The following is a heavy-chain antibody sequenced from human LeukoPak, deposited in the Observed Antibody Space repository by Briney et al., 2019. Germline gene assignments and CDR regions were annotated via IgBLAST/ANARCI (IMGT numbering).Heavy chain of an antibody. D-gene: IGHD1-1*01. V-gene: IGHV3-23*01. CDR2: ISDSGDST. Sequence: GGSLRLSCVASGFTFRNFAMSWVRQAPGKGLEWVSVISDSGDSTVYADSMKGRFTISRDNSKNTLYLQMNSLRDEDTAVYYCARDLEYGTRSLFVLWGQGTLVTVSS. CDR3: ARDLEYGTRSLFVL. J-gene: IGHJ4*02. CDR1: GFTFRNFA.